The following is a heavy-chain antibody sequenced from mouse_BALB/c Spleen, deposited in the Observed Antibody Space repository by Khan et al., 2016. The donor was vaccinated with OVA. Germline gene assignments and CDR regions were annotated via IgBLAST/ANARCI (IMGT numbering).Heavy chain of an antibody. CDR3: TRWGYYVRPWFAY. CDR2: IYPGNGDT. D-gene: IGHD2-3*01. V-gene: IGHV1-5*01. Sequence: EVQLQQSGTMLARPGASVKMSCTASGYSFTSYWMHWVKQRPGQGLEWIGTIYPGNGDTSYNQKFKGKAKLTAVTSASTTYLEISRLTNEGSAVYYCTRWGYYVRPWFAYWGQGTLVTVSA. CDR1: GYSFTSYW. J-gene: IGHJ3*01.